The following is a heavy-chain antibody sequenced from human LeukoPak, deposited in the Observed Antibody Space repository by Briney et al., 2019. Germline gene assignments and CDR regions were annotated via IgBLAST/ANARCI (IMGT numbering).Heavy chain of an antibody. CDR2: IYTGGST. D-gene: IGHD2-2*01. J-gene: IGHJ4*02. V-gene: IGHV3-66*01. CDR1: GFTVSSNY. CDR3: AKGGYCCNTSGFDV. Sequence: PAGSLRLSCAASGFTVSSNYMSWVRQAPGKGLEWVSVIYTGGSTYYADSVKGRFSIYRDNSKNTLYLEKNSLRDEDTAVYYCAKGGYCCNTSGFDVWGQGTLVTVSS.